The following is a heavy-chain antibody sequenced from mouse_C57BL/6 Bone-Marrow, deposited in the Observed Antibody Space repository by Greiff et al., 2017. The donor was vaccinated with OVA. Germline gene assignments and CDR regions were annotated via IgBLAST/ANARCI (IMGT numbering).Heavy chain of an antibody. CDR1: GFTFSDYY. Sequence: EVKLVESGGGLVQPGGSLKLSCAASGFTFSDYYMYWVRQTPEKRLEWVAYISTGGGSNYYPDTVKGRFTISRDNAKNTLYLQMRRLKSEDTARYYCAKPITPDWYFDVWGTGTTGTVSS. CDR3: AKPITPDWYFDV. V-gene: IGHV5-12*01. J-gene: IGHJ1*03. D-gene: IGHD1-1*01. CDR2: ISTGGGSN.